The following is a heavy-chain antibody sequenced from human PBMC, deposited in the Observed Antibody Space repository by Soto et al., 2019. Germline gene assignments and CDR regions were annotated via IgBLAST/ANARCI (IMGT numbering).Heavy chain of an antibody. V-gene: IGHV4-30-4*01. CDR2: IYYSGST. J-gene: IGHJ4*02. CDR1: GGSISSGDYY. CDR3: AREGQPYYDSSGYQGYFDY. D-gene: IGHD3-22*01. Sequence: QVQLQESGPGLVKPSQTLSLTCTVSGGSISSGDYYWSWIRQPPGKGLEWIGYIYYSGSTYYNPSLKSRVTISVDTSKNQFSLKLSSVTASDSAVYYCAREGQPYYDSSGYQGYFDYWGQGTLVTVSS.